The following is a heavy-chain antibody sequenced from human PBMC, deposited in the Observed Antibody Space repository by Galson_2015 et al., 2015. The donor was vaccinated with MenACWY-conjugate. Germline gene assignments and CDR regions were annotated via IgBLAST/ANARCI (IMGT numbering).Heavy chain of an antibody. Sequence: SLRLSCAASGFTFSSYWLHWVRQAPGKGLVRVSRINTDGTTTNYEDFVEGRFTISRDNGKNTAFLQMNSLRAEDTAVYYCARAGSYRFEIWGQGTMVTVSS. D-gene: IGHD3-10*01. CDR2: INTDGTTT. J-gene: IGHJ3*02. V-gene: IGHV3-74*01. CDR1: GFTFSSYW. CDR3: ARAGSYRFEI.